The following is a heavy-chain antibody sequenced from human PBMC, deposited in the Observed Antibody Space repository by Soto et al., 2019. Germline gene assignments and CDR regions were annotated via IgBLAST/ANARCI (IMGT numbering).Heavy chain of an antibody. D-gene: IGHD2-2*01. CDR3: ARDLGISTSCSG. CDR1: GFTFSSYS. Sequence: EVQLVESGGGLVKPGGSLRLSCAASGFTFSSYSMNWVRQAPGKGLEWVSSISSSSSYIYYADSVKGRFTISRDNAKNSLYLQMNSLRAEDTAVYYCARDLGISTSCSGWGQGTLVTVSS. J-gene: IGHJ4*02. V-gene: IGHV3-21*01. CDR2: ISSSSSYI.